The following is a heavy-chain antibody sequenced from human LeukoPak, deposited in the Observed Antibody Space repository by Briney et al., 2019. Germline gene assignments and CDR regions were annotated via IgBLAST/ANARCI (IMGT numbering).Heavy chain of an antibody. V-gene: IGHV3-15*01. Sequence: GGSLRLSCAASGFTFSNAWMSWVRKAPGEGLEWVGRIKSKTDGGTTDYAAPVKGRFTISRDDSKNTLYLQMNSLKTEDTAVYYRSTESDWNYGYWGQGTLVTVSS. CDR1: GFTFSNAW. CDR3: STESDWNYGY. J-gene: IGHJ4*02. CDR2: IKSKTDGGTT. D-gene: IGHD1-7*01.